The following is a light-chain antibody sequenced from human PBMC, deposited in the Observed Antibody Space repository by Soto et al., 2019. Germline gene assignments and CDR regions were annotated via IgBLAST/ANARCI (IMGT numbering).Light chain of an antibody. J-gene: IGLJ1*01. V-gene: IGLV2-8*01. CDR1: SSDVGGYNY. CDR3: SSFTGASTI. CDR2: EVT. Sequence: QSALTQPPSASGSPGQSVTISCTGTSSDVGGYNYVSWYQQRPGKAPKLVIYEVTKRPSGVPDRFSGSKSGNTASLTVSGLQAEDEADYYCSSFTGASTIFGTGTKLTVL.